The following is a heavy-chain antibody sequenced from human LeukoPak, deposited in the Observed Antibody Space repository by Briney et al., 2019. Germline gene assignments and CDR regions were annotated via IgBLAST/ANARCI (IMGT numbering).Heavy chain of an antibody. D-gene: IGHD2-2*02. CDR2: IYDSGST. CDR1: GGSISSYY. CDR3: AREESGYCSSTSCYSHFDY. J-gene: IGHJ4*02. V-gene: IGHV4-59*12. Sequence: SETLSLTCTVSGGSISSYYWSWIRQPPGKGLEWIGYIYDSGSTNYNPSLKSQVTISVDMSKSQFSLKLSSVTAADTAVYYCAREESGYCSSTSCYSHFDYWGQGTLVTVSS.